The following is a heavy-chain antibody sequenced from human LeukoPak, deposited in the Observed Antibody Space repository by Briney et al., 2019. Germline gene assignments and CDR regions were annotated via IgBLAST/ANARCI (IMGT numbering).Heavy chain of an antibody. J-gene: IGHJ2*01. CDR3: AKVDSFWYFDL. CDR2: IGGSGGST. V-gene: IGHV3-23*01. D-gene: IGHD3-9*01. Sequence: GGSLRLSCATSGFTFAGNAMTWVRQAPGKGLEWVSAIGGSGGSTYYADSVKGRFTVSRDNSKNTFFVQMNSLRADDTAVYYCAKVDSFWYFDLWGRGTLVTVSS. CDR1: GFTFAGNA.